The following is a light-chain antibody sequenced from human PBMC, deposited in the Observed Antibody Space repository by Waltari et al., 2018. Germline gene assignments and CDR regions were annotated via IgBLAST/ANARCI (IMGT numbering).Light chain of an antibody. CDR3: QQYYLVPYT. CDR2: WAS. Sequence: VSLGERATINCESSQNVLYSPNNKSYLAWFQQKPGQPPKVLIFWASTRESGVPDRFSGSGSGTHFTLTISSLQAEDVALYFCQQYYLVPYTFGQGTKLEI. V-gene: IGKV4-1*01. CDR1: QNVLYSPNNKSY. J-gene: IGKJ2*01.